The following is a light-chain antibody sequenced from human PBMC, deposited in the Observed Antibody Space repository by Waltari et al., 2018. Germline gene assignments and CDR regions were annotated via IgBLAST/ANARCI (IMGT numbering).Light chain of an antibody. Sequence: QSALTQPASVSGSPGQSLTISCSGTSGDIGAFNRVSWYQQFAGKAPRLLIYEDTLLPSEISDRFSGAKSGDTAYLTISGIQAEDEADYFCLSYTTINTWVFGGGTKVTVL. CDR2: EDT. CDR1: SGDIGAFNR. J-gene: IGLJ3*02. V-gene: IGLV2-14*03. CDR3: LSYTTINTWV.